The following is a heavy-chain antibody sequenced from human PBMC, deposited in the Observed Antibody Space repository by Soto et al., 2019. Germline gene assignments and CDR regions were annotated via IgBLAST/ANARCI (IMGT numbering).Heavy chain of an antibody. CDR3: ARITISPGPSSH. CDR2: IWYDGSNK. V-gene: IGHV3-33*01. CDR1: GFTFSSYG. D-gene: IGHD3-10*01. J-gene: IGHJ4*02. Sequence: GGSLRLSCAASGFTFSSYGMHWVRQAPGKGLEWVAVIWYDGSNKYYADSVKGRFTISRDNSKNTLYLQMNSLRAEDTAVYYCARITISPGPSSHWGQGTLVTVSS.